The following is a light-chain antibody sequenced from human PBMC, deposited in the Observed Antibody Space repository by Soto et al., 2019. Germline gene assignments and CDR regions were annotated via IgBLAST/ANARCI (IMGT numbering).Light chain of an antibody. CDR1: QTISSTY. CDR3: QRYGG. J-gene: IGKJ1*01. Sequence: EIVLTQSPGTLSLSPGDRATLSCRASQTISSTYLVWYQQKPGQAPRLLIYGASTRAPGIPDRFSGSGSGPDFTLTISRLEPEDFAVYYCQRYGGFGQGTKVDIK. CDR2: GAS. V-gene: IGKV3-20*01.